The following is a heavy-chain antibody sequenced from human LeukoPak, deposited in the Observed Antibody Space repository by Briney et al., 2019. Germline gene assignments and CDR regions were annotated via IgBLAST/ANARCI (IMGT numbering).Heavy chain of an antibody. V-gene: IGHV4-34*01. CDR3: ARGPFVGNSVYLDY. J-gene: IGHJ4*02. Sequence: SETLSLTCAVYGGSFSGYYWSWIRQPPGKGLEWIGEINHSGSTNYNPSLKSRVTISVDTSKNQFSLKLSSVTAADTAVYYCARGPFVGNSVYLDYWGQGTLVTVSS. CDR1: GGSFSGYY. CDR2: INHSGST. D-gene: IGHD4-23*01.